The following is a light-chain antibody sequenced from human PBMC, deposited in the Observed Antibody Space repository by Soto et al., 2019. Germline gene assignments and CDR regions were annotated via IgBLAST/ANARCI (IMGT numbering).Light chain of an antibody. J-gene: IGKJ4*01. Sequence: DMEMTQSPSSLSASVGDRVTITCRASQSISNYLNWYQHKPGKVPKLLIYAASSLQSGVPRRFSGSGSGTDFTLTINSLQPEDFATYYCQQSYGTPLTFGGGTKMEIK. CDR1: QSISNY. V-gene: IGKV1-39*01. CDR2: AAS. CDR3: QQSYGTPLT.